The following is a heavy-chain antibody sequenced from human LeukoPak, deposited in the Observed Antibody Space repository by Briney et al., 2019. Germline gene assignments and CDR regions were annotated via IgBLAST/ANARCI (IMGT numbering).Heavy chain of an antibody. CDR3: ARVFGGEGVVSGSYYAPFDNWFDP. Sequence: SETLSLTCTVSGGSISSYYWSWIRQPPGKGLEWIGYIYYSGSTNYNPSLKSRVTISVDTSKNQFSLKLSSVTAADTAVYYCARVFGGEGVVSGSYYAPFDNWFDPWGQGTLVTVSS. CDR2: IYYSGST. V-gene: IGHV4-59*01. J-gene: IGHJ5*02. D-gene: IGHD3-10*01. CDR1: GGSISSYY.